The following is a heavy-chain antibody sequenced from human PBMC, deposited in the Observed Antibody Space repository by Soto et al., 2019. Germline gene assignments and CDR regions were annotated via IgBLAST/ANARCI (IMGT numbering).Heavy chain of an antibody. CDR2: ISGSGGST. J-gene: IGHJ6*02. CDR1: GFTFSSYA. D-gene: IGHD5-12*01. Sequence: AGGSLRLSCAASGFTFSSYAMSWVRQAPGKGLEWVSAISGSGGSTYYADSVKGRFTISRDNSKNTLYLQMNSLRAEDTAVYYCAGRGFGYYYYYGMDVWGQGTTVTVSS. V-gene: IGHV3-23*01. CDR3: AGRGFGYYYYYGMDV.